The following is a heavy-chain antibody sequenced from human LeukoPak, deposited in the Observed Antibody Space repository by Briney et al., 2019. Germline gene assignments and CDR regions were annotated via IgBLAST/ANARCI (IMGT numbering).Heavy chain of an antibody. CDR3: AKDAGQWQNWNWFAP. Sequence: GRSLTLSCAASGFTFNSYGMHWLRQAPGKGLEWVAAISHDGSPAYYGDYVKGRFTISRDNSKNTLYLQMNSLRPEDTAIYYCAKDAGQWQNWNWFAPWGQGTLAVVSS. J-gene: IGHJ5*02. V-gene: IGHV3-30*18. D-gene: IGHD6-19*01. CDR1: GFTFNSYG. CDR2: ISHDGSPA.